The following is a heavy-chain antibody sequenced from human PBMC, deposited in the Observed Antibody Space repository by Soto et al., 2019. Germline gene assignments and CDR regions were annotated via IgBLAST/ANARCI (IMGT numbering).Heavy chain of an antibody. J-gene: IGHJ4*02. CDR2: ISPDGSGT. CDR1: GLTFSRHW. Sequence: EVQLVESGGGLVQPGGSLRLSCAASGLTFSRHWMHWVRQAPGKGLVWVSRISPDGSGTYYAVSVKGRVTISSDNAKNTLYLRMSSRRADDTAVYYCARGYSNGLDHWGQGTLASVSS. D-gene: IGHD5-18*01. V-gene: IGHV3-74*01. CDR3: ARGYSNGLDH.